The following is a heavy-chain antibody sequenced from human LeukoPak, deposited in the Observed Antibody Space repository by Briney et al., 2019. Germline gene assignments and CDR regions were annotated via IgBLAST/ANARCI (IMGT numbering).Heavy chain of an antibody. Sequence: ASVKVSCKASGYTFTSYYMHWVRQAPGQGLEWMGIINPSGGSTSYAQKFQGRVTMARDTSTSTVYMELNSLRSEDTAVYYCARDSSRSGAGMDVWGQGTTVTVSS. V-gene: IGHV1-46*01. CDR2: INPSGGST. CDR3: ARDSSRSGAGMDV. J-gene: IGHJ6*02. D-gene: IGHD2-15*01. CDR1: GYTFTSYY.